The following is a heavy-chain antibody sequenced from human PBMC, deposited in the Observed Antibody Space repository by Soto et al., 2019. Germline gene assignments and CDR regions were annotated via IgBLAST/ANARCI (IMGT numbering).Heavy chain of an antibody. J-gene: IGHJ4*02. CDR3: ARGIQLWYYFDY. CDR2: ISSSGCNI. CDR1: GFTFSSYE. D-gene: IGHD5-18*01. Sequence: EVQLVESGGGLVQPGGSLRLSCAASGFTFSSYEMNWVRQAPGKGLEWVSYISSSGCNIYYADSVKGRFTISRDNAKNSLYLQMNSLRAEDTAVYYCARGIQLWYYFDYWGQGTLVTVSS. V-gene: IGHV3-48*03.